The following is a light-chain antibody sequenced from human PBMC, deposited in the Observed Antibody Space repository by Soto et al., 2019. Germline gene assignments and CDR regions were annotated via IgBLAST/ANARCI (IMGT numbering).Light chain of an antibody. CDR3: QQAASFPLT. V-gene: IGKV1-12*01. J-gene: IGKJ4*01. Sequence: DIQMTQSPSSVSASVGDRVTITCRASQVISSWLAWYQQKPGTAPKLLIYAASSLQSGVPSRFSGSESGTEFTLTISSLQPEDFATYCCQQAASFPLTFGGGTKVEIK. CDR2: AAS. CDR1: QVISSW.